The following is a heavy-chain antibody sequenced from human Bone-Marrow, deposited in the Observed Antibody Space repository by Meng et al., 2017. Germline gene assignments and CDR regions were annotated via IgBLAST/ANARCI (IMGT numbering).Heavy chain of an antibody. D-gene: IGHD3-9*01. CDR2: IYPCDSDT. Sequence: GESLKISCKGSGYSFTSYWIGWVRQIPGKGLEWMGIIYPCDSDTRYSQSFQGQVTISSDKSISTAYLQWGSLKASDTAMYYCARTHPYYDILTGYYRGEDLDYWGQGTLVTVSS. CDR1: GYSFTSYW. CDR3: ARTHPYYDILTGYYRGEDLDY. J-gene: IGHJ4*02. V-gene: IGHV5-51*01.